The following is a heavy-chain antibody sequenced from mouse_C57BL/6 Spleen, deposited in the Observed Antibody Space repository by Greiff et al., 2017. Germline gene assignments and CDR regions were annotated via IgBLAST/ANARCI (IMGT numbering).Heavy chain of an antibody. CDR1: GYSFTDYN. CDR2: INPNYGTT. D-gene: IGHD1-1*01. Sequence: EVQVVESGPELVKPGASVKISCKASGYSFTDYNMNWVKQSNGKSLEWIGVINPNYGTTSYNQKFKGKATLTVDQSSSTAYMQLNSLTSEDSAVYYCARDGTVPSYWYFDVWGTGTTVTVSS. J-gene: IGHJ1*03. V-gene: IGHV1-39*01. CDR3: ARDGTVPSYWYFDV.